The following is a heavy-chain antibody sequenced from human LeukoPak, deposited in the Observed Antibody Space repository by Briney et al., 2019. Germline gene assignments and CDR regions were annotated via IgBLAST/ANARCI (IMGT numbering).Heavy chain of an antibody. CDR1: GFTFSSYA. CDR3: AKELGHTLPFDC. CDR2: MSGTGGYT. D-gene: IGHD2-2*02. J-gene: IGHJ4*02. V-gene: IGHV3-23*01. Sequence: PGGSLRLSCAASGFTFSSYAMSWVRQAPGKGLEWVSAMSGTGGYTYYADSVKGRFTISRDSSKNTLYLQMNSLRGEDTAIYYRAKELGHTLPFDCWGQGTLVTVSS.